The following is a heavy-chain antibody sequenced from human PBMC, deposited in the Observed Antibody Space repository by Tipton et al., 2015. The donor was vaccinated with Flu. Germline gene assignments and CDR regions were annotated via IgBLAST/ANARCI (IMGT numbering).Heavy chain of an antibody. Sequence: TLSLTCAVSGDSIRNDYFWGWIRQPPGKGLEWIATIHRSGSTKYNPSLKSRVTISVDTSKNQFFLILSSVTAADTAVYFCARVSGGYYFDHWGQGTLVTVSS. J-gene: IGHJ4*02. CDR3: ARVSGGYYFDH. CDR1: GDSIRNDYF. D-gene: IGHD6-19*01. V-gene: IGHV4-38-2*01. CDR2: IHRSGST.